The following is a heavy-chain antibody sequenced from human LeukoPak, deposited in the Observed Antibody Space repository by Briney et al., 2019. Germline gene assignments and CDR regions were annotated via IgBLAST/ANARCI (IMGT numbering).Heavy chain of an antibody. J-gene: IGHJ3*02. D-gene: IGHD3-22*01. V-gene: IGHV1-46*01. Sequence: ASVKVSCKASGYTFTSYYMHWVRQAPGQGLEWMGIINPSGGSTSYAQKFQGRVTMTRDTSTSTVYMELSSLRSEDTAVYYCARDMSLHDSSGYYFPDAFDIWGQGTMVTVSS. CDR1: GYTFTSYY. CDR2: INPSGGST. CDR3: ARDMSLHDSSGYYFPDAFDI.